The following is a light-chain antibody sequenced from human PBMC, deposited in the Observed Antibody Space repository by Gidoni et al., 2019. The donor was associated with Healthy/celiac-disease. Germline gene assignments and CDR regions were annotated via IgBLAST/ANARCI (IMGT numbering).Light chain of an antibody. CDR2: AAS. Sequence: DIQLTQSPSSLSASVGDRVTITGRASQSISSYLNWYQQRPGKAPKLLIYAASSLQSGVPSRFSGSGSGTDFTLTISSLQPEDFATYYCQQSYSTLSGTFXXXTKLEIK. CDR1: QSISSY. CDR3: QQSYSTLSGT. J-gene: IGKJ2*01. V-gene: IGKV1-39*01.